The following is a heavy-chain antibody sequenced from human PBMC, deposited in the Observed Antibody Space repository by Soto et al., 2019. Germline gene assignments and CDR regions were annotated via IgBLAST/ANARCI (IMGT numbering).Heavy chain of an antibody. CDR3: ARFFGYTYCRVDP. V-gene: IGHV4-34*02. D-gene: IGHD5-18*01. CDR1: GVSFSDYY. Sequence: QVQLQQWGAGLLKPSETLSLTCAVYGVSFSDYYWSWVRQPPGKGLEWIGEINHSGSTNYNASFKSRVTISVDTSKNQFSLKLSSVTAADTAVYYCARFFGYTYCRVDPWGQGTLVSVSS. CDR2: INHSGST. J-gene: IGHJ5*02.